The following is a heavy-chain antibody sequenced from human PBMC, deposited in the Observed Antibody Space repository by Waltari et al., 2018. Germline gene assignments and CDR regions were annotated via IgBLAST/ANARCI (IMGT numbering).Heavy chain of an antibody. D-gene: IGHD3-10*01. Sequence: QVQLQESGPGLVKPSGTLSLTCAVSGGSISSSNWWSWVRQPPGKGLEWIGEIYHSGSTTYNPSLKSRVTISVDKSKNQFSLKLSSVTAADTAVYYCARGDYYGSGSYFYYYYYGMDVWGQGTTVTVSS. CDR2: IYHSGST. CDR3: ARGDYYGSGSYFYYYYYGMDV. CDR1: GGSISSSNW. V-gene: IGHV4-4*02. J-gene: IGHJ6*02.